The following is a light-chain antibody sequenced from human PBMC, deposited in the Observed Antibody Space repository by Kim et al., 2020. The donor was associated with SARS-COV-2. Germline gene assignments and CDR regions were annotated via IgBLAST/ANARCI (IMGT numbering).Light chain of an antibody. CDR3: NSYTSSSTLV. CDR2: AVT. J-gene: IGLJ3*02. CDR1: SSDVGGYNY. Sequence: GQPITISCTGTSSDVGGYNYVSWYQQHPGKAPKLMIYAVTQRPSGVSDRFSGSKSGNTASLTISGLQAEDEADYYCNSYTSSSTLVFGGGTQLTVL. V-gene: IGLV2-14*04.